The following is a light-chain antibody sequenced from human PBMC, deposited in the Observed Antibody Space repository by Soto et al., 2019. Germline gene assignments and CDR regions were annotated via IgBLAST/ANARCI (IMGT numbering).Light chain of an antibody. V-gene: IGKV2-24*01. Sequence: IVMTQTPLSSPVTLGQAASISCRASQSLVHNDGNTYVSWFQQRPGQPPRLLIYKVSDRFFGVPDRVSGSGAGTDFTLTISRVEAEDVGGYYCMRARQSPWTSGRGTKVEL. CDR1: QSLVHNDGNTY. J-gene: IGKJ1*01. CDR2: KVS. CDR3: MRARQSPWT.